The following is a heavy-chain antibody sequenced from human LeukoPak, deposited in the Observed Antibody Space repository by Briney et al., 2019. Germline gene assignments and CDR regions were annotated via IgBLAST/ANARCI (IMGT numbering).Heavy chain of an antibody. D-gene: IGHD5-18*01. J-gene: IGHJ4*02. CDR2: IYWNDDK. Sequence: ESGPTLVNPTQTLTLTCTFSGFSLSTSGVGVGWIRQPPGKALEWLALIYWNDDKRYSPSLKSRPTITNATPTTQLVLTMTNMAPVDTAPYYRAHRDTAMVLTRAFDYWGQGTLVTVSS. V-gene: IGHV2-5*01. CDR1: GFSLSTSGVG. CDR3: AHRDTAMVLTRAFDY.